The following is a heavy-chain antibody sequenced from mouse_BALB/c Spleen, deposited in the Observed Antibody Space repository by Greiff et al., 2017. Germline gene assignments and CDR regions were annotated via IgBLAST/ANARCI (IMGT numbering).Heavy chain of an antibody. J-gene: IGHJ3*01. V-gene: IGHV2-9*02. CDR1: GFSLTSYG. Sequence: VMLVESGPGLVAPSQSLSITCTVSGFSLTSYGVHWVRQPPGKGLEWLGVIWAGGSTNYNSALMSRLSISKDNSKSQVFLKMNSLQTDDTAMYYCASPFTMVTTQAYWGQGTLVTVSA. CDR3: ASPFTMVTTQAY. CDR2: IWAGGST. D-gene: IGHD2-1*01.